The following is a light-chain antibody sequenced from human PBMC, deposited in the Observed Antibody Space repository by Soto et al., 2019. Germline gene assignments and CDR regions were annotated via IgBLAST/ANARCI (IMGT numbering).Light chain of an antibody. J-gene: IGLJ3*02. CDR3: CSYAGSSTWV. V-gene: IGLV2-23*01. CDR2: EGN. Sequence: QSALTQPASVSGSPGQSITISCTGTSSDVGSYNLVSWYQQHPGKALKLMIYEGNERPSGVSNRFSGSKSGNTASLTISGLQAEDEADYYCCSYAGSSTWVFGGGTKLTVL. CDR1: SSDVGSYNL.